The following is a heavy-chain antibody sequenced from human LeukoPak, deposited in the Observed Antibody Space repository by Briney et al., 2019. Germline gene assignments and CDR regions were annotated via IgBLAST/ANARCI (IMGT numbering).Heavy chain of an antibody. CDR1: EFTFSSYS. J-gene: IGHJ4*02. CDR2: ITNSGNSK. V-gene: IGHV3-21*05. D-gene: IGHD6-13*01. CDR3: ARLAESSWTDY. Sequence: GGSLRLSCAASEFTFSSYSMNWVRQAPGKGLEWVSYITNSGNSKSYADSVKGRFAISRDNAKNSLYLQMNSLRAEDTAVYYCARLAESSWTDYWGQGTLVTVSS.